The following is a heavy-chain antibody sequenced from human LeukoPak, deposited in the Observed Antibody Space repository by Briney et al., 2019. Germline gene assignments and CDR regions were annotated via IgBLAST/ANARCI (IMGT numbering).Heavy chain of an antibody. CDR3: ARDLSGVLDY. CDR2: IYSGSST. Sequence: GGSLRLSCAASGFTVSSNYMSWVRQAPGKGLEWVSVIYSGSSTYNADSVKGQFTISRDNSKNTLYLQMNSLRAEDTAVYYCARDLSGVLDYWGQGTLVTVSS. J-gene: IGHJ4*02. V-gene: IGHV3-53*01. CDR1: GFTVSSNY. D-gene: IGHD3-10*01.